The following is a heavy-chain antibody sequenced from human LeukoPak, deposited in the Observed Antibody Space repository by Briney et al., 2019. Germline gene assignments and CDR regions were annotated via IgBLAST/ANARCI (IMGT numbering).Heavy chain of an antibody. D-gene: IGHD3-10*01. V-gene: IGHV4-31*03. CDR2: IYYSGST. CDR1: GGSISSGGYY. CDR3: AREGYYYGSGSYFADDAFDI. J-gene: IGHJ3*02. Sequence: SETLSLTCTVSGGSISSGGYYWSWIRQHPGKGLEWIGYIYYSGSTYYNPSPKSRVTISVDTSKNQFSLKLSSVTAADTAVYYCAREGYYYGSGSYFADDAFDIWGQGTMVTVSS.